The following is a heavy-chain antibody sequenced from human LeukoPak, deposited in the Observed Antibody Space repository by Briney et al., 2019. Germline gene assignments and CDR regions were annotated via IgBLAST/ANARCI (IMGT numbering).Heavy chain of an antibody. J-gene: IGHJ4*02. CDR1: GYTLTELS. CDR3: ATANVLGGWYVVSSFDY. V-gene: IGHV1-24*01. CDR2: FDPEDGET. D-gene: IGHD6-19*01. Sequence: ASVKVSCKVSGYTLTELSMHWVRQAPGKGLEWMGGFDPEDGETIYAQKFQGRVTMTEDNYTDTAYMEVSSMRSEDTDVYYCATANVLGGWYVVSSFDYWGQGTLITVSS.